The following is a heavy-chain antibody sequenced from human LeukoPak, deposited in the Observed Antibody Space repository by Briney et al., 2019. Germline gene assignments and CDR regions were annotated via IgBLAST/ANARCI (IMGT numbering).Heavy chain of an antibody. D-gene: IGHD3-16*02. CDR1: GFTFSSYE. CDR3: ARLLRYDYVWGSYRFLYYFDY. J-gene: IGHJ4*02. CDR2: IDSSGSTI. Sequence: GGSLRLSCAVSGFTFSSYEMNWVRQAPGKGLEWVSYIDSSGSTIYYADSVKGRFTISRDNAKNSLYLQMNSLRAEDTAVYYCARLLRYDYVWGSYRFLYYFDYWGQGTLVTVSS. V-gene: IGHV3-48*03.